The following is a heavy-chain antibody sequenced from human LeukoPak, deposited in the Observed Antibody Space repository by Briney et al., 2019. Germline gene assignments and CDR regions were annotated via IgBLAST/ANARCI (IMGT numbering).Heavy chain of an antibody. CDR2: ITSGSSYI. J-gene: IGHJ4*02. V-gene: IGHV3-21*01. CDR1: GFSFSTYN. CDR3: ARDPSIVGATYYFDY. Sequence: GGSLRLSCAASGFSFSTYNMNWVRQAPGQRLEWVSSITSGSSYIYYADSVKGRFTISRDNAKNSLYLQMNSLRAEDTAVYYCARDPSIVGATYYFDYWGQGTLVTVSS. D-gene: IGHD1-26*01.